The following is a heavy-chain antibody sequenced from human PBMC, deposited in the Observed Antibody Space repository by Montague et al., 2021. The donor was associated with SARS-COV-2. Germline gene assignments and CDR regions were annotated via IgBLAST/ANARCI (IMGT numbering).Heavy chain of an antibody. J-gene: IGHJ4*02. V-gene: IGHV4-59*01. CDR2: IYYSGST. CDR1: GGSISSYY. CDR3: AREPDYGDYFDY. Sequence: ETLSLTCTVSGGSISSYYWSWIRQPPGKGLEWIGYIYYSGSTNYNPSLKSRVTISVDTSKDQFSLKLSSVTAADTAVYYCAREPDYGDYFDYWGQGTLVTVSS. D-gene: IGHD4-17*01.